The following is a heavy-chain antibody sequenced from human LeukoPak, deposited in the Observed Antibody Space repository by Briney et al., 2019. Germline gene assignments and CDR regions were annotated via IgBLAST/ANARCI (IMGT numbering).Heavy chain of an antibody. CDR2: IIPIFGTA. Sequence: VASVKVSCKASGGTFSSYAISWVRQAPGQGLEWMGRIIPIFGTANYAQKFQGRVTITTDESTSTAYMELSSLRSEDTAVYYCARDSYYYSSGSAFDYWGQGTLVTVSS. V-gene: IGHV1-69*05. CDR1: GGTFSSYA. CDR3: ARDSYYYSSGSAFDY. D-gene: IGHD3-10*01. J-gene: IGHJ4*02.